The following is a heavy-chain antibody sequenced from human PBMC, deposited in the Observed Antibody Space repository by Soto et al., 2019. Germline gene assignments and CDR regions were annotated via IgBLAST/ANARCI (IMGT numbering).Heavy chain of an antibody. CDR2: MNSDGSST. V-gene: IGHV3-74*01. Sequence: PGGSLRLSCAASGFTFSSYWMHWVRQAPGKGLVWVSRMNSDGSSTSYAESVKGRFTISRDNAKNTLYLQMNSLRAEDTAVYYCARALGDGGWGQGTLVTVSS. CDR3: ARALGDGG. J-gene: IGHJ4*02. D-gene: IGHD7-27*01. CDR1: GFTFSSYW.